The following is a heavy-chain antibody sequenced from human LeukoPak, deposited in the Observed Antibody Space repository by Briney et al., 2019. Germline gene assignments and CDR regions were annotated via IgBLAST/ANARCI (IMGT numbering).Heavy chain of an antibody. J-gene: IGHJ5*02. CDR1: GFTFSNYW. V-gene: IGHV3-7*01. CDR2: MKPDGTLK. D-gene: IGHD2-21*01. Sequence: GVSLSLSCAVSGFTFSNYWRSWVRQAPGKGPEWVVNMKPDGTLKYYMDSVRGRFTSSRDNSKNSLYLQMNILRVEDTALYYCARDPRQSHRVYTMGDSWGQGTLVTVSS. CDR3: ARDPRQSHRVYTMGDS.